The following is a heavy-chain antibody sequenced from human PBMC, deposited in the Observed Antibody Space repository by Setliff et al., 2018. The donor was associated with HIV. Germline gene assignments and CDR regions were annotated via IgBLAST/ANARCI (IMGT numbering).Heavy chain of an antibody. Sequence: ASVKVSCKASGYTFRANYIHWVRQAPGQGLVWMGWINPFTGGTNYAQKFQGRVTMTRDTSINTAYMELTSLKSDDTAVYYCARDYLHVFDIWGQGTMVTV. CDR2: INPFTGGT. V-gene: IGHV1-2*02. CDR1: GYTFRANY. J-gene: IGHJ3*02. CDR3: ARDYLHVFDI.